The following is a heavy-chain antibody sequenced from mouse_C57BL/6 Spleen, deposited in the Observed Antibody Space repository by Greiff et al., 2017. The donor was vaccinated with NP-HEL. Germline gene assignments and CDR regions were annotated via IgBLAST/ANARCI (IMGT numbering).Heavy chain of an antibody. CDR2: IDPSDSET. CDR3: ARSRIYYGNYWYFDV. CDR1: GYTFTSYW. Sequence: QVQLQQPGAELVRPGSSVKLSCKASGYTFTSYWMHWVKQRPIQGLEWIGNIDPSDSETHYNQKFKDKATLTVDKSSSTAYMQLSSLTSEDSAVYYCARSRIYYGNYWYFDVWGTGTTVTVSS. D-gene: IGHD2-1*01. J-gene: IGHJ1*03. V-gene: IGHV1-52*01.